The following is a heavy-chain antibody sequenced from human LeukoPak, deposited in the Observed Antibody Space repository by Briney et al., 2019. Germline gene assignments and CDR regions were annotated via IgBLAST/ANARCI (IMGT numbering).Heavy chain of an antibody. CDR2: IKNKGDGGTT. D-gene: IGHD3-10*01. CDR1: GFTFNKAW. V-gene: IGHV3-15*01. Sequence: PGGSLRLSCAASGFTFNKAWMSWVLLAPGKGLEWVGRIKNKGDGGTTDYAAPVKGRFTVSRDDSKSTLYLQMNSLKTEDTAVYYCTTSGTPFEYWGQGTLVTVSS. CDR3: TTSGTPFEY. J-gene: IGHJ4*02.